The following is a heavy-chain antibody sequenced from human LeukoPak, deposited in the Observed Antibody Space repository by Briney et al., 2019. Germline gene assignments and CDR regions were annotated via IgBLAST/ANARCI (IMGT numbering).Heavy chain of an antibody. D-gene: IGHD6-19*01. CDR3: ARDSSGWYGNNWFDP. Sequence: GGSLRLSCAASGFTFSSYSMNWVRQAPGKGLEWVSSISSSSSYIYYADSVKGRFTISRDNAKNSLYLQMNSLRAEDTAVYYCARDSSGWYGNNWFDPWGQGTLVTVSS. J-gene: IGHJ5*02. CDR1: GFTFSSYS. V-gene: IGHV3-21*01. CDR2: ISSSSSYI.